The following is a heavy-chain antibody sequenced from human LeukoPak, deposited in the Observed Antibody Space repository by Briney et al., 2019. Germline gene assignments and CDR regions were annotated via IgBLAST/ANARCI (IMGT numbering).Heavy chain of an antibody. J-gene: IGHJ3*02. CDR1: GFTFSSYS. D-gene: IGHD2-15*01. Sequence: GGSLRLSCAASGFTFSSYSMNWVRQAPGKGLEGVSSISSISSYIYYADSVKGRFTISRDNAKNSMYLQMNSLRAEETAVYYCAREGIYCSGGSCTRAFDIWGQGTMVTVSS. CDR2: ISSISSYI. V-gene: IGHV3-21*01. CDR3: AREGIYCSGGSCTRAFDI.